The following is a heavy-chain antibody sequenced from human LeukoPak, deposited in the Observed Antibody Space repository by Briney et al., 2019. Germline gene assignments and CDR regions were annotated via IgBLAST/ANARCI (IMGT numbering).Heavy chain of an antibody. J-gene: IGHJ5*02. CDR1: GFTFDDYA. V-gene: IGHV3-9*01. CDR2: ISWNSGSI. CDR3: ATRRDDFWSGPFDP. Sequence: GGSLRLSCAASGFTFDDYAMHWVRQAPGKGLEWVSGISWNSGSIGYADSVKGRFTISRDNAKNSLYLQMNSLRAEDTAVYYCATRRDDFWSGPFDPWGQGTLVTVSS. D-gene: IGHD3-3*01.